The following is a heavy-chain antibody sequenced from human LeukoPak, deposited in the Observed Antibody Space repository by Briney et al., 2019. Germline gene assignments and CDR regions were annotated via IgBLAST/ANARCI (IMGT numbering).Heavy chain of an antibody. CDR3: AREHSSRIDC. V-gene: IGHV3-21*06. D-gene: IGHD2-2*01. J-gene: IGHJ4*02. CDR1: GFTFSNAW. Sequence: GGSLRLSCAASGFTFSNAWMSWVRQAPGKGLEWVSLISTSSTFIYYADSLKGRFTISRDNAKNSLYLQMNSLRAEDTAVYYCAREHSSRIDCWGQGTLVTVSS. CDR2: ISTSSTFI.